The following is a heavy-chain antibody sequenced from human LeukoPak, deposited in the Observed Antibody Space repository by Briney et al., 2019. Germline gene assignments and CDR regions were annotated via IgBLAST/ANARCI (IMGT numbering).Heavy chain of an antibody. CDR3: AKEDRDFMSAGIFGPIWYFDL. V-gene: IGHV3-33*06. CDR2: IWYDGSQK. Sequence: GGSLRLSCATSGFNFTTFGMHWVRQAPGKGLEWVAVIWYDGSQKWYLDSVEGRFNISRDDSKNTVYLQMSSLRADDTALYHCAKEDRDFMSAGIFGPIWYFDLWGRGTLVTVSS. J-gene: IGHJ2*01. CDR1: GFNFTTFG. D-gene: IGHD2/OR15-2a*01.